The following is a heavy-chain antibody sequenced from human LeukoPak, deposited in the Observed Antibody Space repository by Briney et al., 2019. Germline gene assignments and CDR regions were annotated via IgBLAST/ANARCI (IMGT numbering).Heavy chain of an antibody. Sequence: GGSLRLSCAASGFTFSSYAMSWVRQAPGKGLEWVSAICGSGGSTYYADSVKGRFTISRDNSKNTLYLQMNSLRAEDTAVYYCAKGPYYYGSGSYTDYWGQGTLVTVSS. CDR2: ICGSGGST. D-gene: IGHD3-10*01. J-gene: IGHJ4*02. V-gene: IGHV3-23*01. CDR3: AKGPYYYGSGSYTDY. CDR1: GFTFSSYA.